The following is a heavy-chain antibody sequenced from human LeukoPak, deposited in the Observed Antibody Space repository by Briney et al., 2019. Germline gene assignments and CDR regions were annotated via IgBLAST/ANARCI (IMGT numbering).Heavy chain of an antibody. J-gene: IGHJ4*02. Sequence: GESLKISCKASGYSFTTYWIDWVRQMAGKGLEWMGMIYPGDSDTRYSPSFQGQVTISADKSITTAYLQWSSLKASDTAIYYCARHYSSSWYHSDYWGQGTLVTVSS. D-gene: IGHD6-13*01. CDR2: IYPGDSDT. CDR1: GYSFTTYW. V-gene: IGHV5-51*01. CDR3: ARHYSSSWYHSDY.